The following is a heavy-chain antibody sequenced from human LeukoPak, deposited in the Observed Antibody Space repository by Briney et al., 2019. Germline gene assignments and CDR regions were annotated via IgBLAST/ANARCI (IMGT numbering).Heavy chain of an antibody. CDR2: IIPIFGTA. CDR3: ARDSNSAWRAYSYGPNPDIFDY. D-gene: IGHD5-18*01. J-gene: IGHJ4*02. Sequence: ASVKVSCKASGGTFSSYAISWVRQAPGQGLEWMGRIIPIFGTANYAQKFQGRVTITTDESTSTAYMELSSLRSEDTAVYYCARDSNSAWRAYSYGPNPDIFDYWGQGTLVTVSS. V-gene: IGHV1-69*05. CDR1: GGTFSSYA.